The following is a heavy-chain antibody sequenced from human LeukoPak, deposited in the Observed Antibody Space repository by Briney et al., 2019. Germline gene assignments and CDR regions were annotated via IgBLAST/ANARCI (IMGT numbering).Heavy chain of an antibody. CDR2: IYYRGDT. D-gene: IGHD2-21*01. J-gene: IGHJ6*02. V-gene: IGHV4-59*01. Sequence: SETLSLTCSVSGGFINSYYWNWIRQPPGKGLEWIGYIYYRGDTNYNPSLKSRVTISVDTSKKQFSLKLSSVTAADTAVYYCARDPSGGGDYYYYGMDVWGQGATVTVSS. CDR1: GGFINSYY. CDR3: ARDPSGGGDYYYYGMDV.